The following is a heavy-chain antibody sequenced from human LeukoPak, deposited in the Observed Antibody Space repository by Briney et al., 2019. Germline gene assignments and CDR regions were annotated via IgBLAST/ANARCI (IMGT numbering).Heavy chain of an antibody. CDR3: ARAEDQGRYFDWLPGFDP. Sequence: SVKVSCKASGGTFSSYAISWVRQAPGQGLEWMGGIIPIFGTANYAQKFQGRLTITADESTNSAYMELNRLRSDDTAVYYCARAEDQGRYFDWLPGFDPWGQGTLVTVSS. V-gene: IGHV1-69*13. CDR1: GGTFSSYA. J-gene: IGHJ5*02. CDR2: IIPIFGTA. D-gene: IGHD3-9*01.